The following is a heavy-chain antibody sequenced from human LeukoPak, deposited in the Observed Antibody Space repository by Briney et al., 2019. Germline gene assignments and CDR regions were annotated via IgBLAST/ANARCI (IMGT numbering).Heavy chain of an antibody. CDR2: ISGSGGST. Sequence: QAGGFLRLSWTVTGLTFSGYWVTWVRQAPGKGLEWVSAISGSGGSTYYADSVKGRFTISRDNSKHTLYLQMNSLRAEDPAVHYRAKDRAAGSFRYFDYWGLGTLVTGSS. CDR3: AKDRAAGSFRYFDY. CDR1: GLTFSGYW. J-gene: IGHJ4*02. V-gene: IGHV3-23*01. D-gene: IGHD1-1*01.